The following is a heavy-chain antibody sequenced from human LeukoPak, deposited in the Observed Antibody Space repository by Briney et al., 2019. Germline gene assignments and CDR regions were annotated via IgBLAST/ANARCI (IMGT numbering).Heavy chain of an antibody. J-gene: IGHJ5*02. CDR1: GGSISSSSYY. CDR2: IYYSGST. CDR3: ARVGSSWRNWFDP. V-gene: IGHV4-61*01. D-gene: IGHD6-13*01. Sequence: SETLSLTCTVSGGSISSSSYYWSWIRQPPGKGLEWIGYIYYSGSTNYNPSLKSRVTISVDTSKNQFSLKLSSVTAADAAVYYCARVGSSWRNWFDPWGQGTLVTVSS.